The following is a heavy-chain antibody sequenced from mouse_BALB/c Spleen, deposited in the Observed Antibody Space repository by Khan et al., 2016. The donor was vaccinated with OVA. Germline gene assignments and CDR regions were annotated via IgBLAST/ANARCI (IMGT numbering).Heavy chain of an antibody. D-gene: IGHD2-4*01. J-gene: IGHJ2*01. CDR1: GYNFTSYW. CDR2: IYPGISDT. V-gene: IGHV1-5*01. CDR3: TRSYDSYYFDN. Sequence: VQLQQSGTVLARPGASVKMSCKASGYNFTSYWMHWVKQRPGQGLEWIGAIYPGISDTRYNQKFKVKAKLTAVTSASTAYMELSSLTNEDSAVYFCTRSYDSYYFDNWGQGTTLRVSS.